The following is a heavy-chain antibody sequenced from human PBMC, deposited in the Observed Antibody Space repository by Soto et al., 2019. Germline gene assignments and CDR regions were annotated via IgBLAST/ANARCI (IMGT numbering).Heavy chain of an antibody. Sequence: QVQLVESGGGVVQPGRSLRLSCEASGFTFSHYGMHWVRQAPGKGLEWVAVILNDGSRQHYADSVKGRLTISRDNSKNTLYLDMNSLRVEDTAVYYCARHDDYGDNGLDYWGQGTLVTVSS. CDR2: ILNDGSRQ. J-gene: IGHJ4*02. V-gene: IGHV3-33*01. CDR1: GFTFSHYG. CDR3: ARHDDYGDNGLDY. D-gene: IGHD4-17*01.